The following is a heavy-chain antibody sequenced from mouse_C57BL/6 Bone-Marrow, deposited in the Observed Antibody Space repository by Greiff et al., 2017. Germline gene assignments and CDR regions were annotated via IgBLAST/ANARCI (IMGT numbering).Heavy chain of an antibody. V-gene: IGHV1-9*01. CDR1: GYTFTDYW. J-gene: IGHJ1*03. Sequence: VQLQESGAELMKPGASVKLSCKATGYTFTDYWIEWVQQRPGHGLEWIGEILPGGGSPNYNEKFKGKATFTADTSSNTAYMQLSSLTTEDSAIXYCARDYGGSYGYFDVWGTGTTVTVSS. D-gene: IGHD1-1*01. CDR2: ILPGGGSP. CDR3: ARDYGGSYGYFDV.